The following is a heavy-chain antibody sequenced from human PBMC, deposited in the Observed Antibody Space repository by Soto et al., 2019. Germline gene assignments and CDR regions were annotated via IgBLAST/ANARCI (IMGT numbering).Heavy chain of an antibody. V-gene: IGHV3-30-3*01. CDR3: ARGPLYDFGGRAHFDY. J-gene: IGHJ4*02. Sequence: QVQLVESGGGVVQPGRSLRLSCAASGFTFSSYAMHWVRQAPGKGLEWVAVISYDGSNKYYADSVKGRFTISRDNSKNTLYLQMNSLSAEDTAVYYCARGPLYDFGGRAHFDYWGQGTLVTVSS. D-gene: IGHD3-3*01. CDR1: GFTFSSYA. CDR2: ISYDGSNK.